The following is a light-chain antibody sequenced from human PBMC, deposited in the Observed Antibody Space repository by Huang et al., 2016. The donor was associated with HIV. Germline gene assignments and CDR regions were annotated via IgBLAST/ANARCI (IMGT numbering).Light chain of an antibody. CDR3: QQSYSTLT. CDR1: QSISSY. Sequence: DIQMTQSPSSLSASVGDRVTITCRASQSISSYLNWYQQKPGKAPKLLIYAASSLQSGVPSRFSGSGSGTDFTLTISSLQPEDFATYYCQQSYSTLTFGGGIKVEIK. CDR2: AAS. J-gene: IGKJ4*01. V-gene: IGKV1-39*01.